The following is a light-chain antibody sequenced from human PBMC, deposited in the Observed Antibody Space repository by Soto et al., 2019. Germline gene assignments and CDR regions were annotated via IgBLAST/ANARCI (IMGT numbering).Light chain of an antibody. Sequence: QSVLTQPPSASGTPGQRVTISCSGSSSNIGSNTVNWYQQLPGTAPKLLIYSNNQRPSGVPVRFSGSKSGTSASLAISGLQSEDEADYYCAAWDDSLNGQGVFGTGTKVTVL. V-gene: IGLV1-44*01. J-gene: IGLJ1*01. CDR3: AAWDDSLNGQGV. CDR1: SSNIGSNT. CDR2: SNN.